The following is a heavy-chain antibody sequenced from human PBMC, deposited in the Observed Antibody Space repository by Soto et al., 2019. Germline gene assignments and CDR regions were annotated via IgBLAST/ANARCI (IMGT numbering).Heavy chain of an antibody. CDR3: ARQTLTTSNY. Sequence: QLQLQESGPGLVKPSETLSLTCTVSGGSISSSSYYWGWIRQPPGKGLEWIGSIYYSGSTYYNPSLKSRVTISLAPSQNQFSLKLSSVTAADTAVYYCARQTLTTSNYWGQGTLVTVSS. D-gene: IGHD4-17*01. CDR2: IYYSGST. J-gene: IGHJ4*02. CDR1: GGSISSSSYY. V-gene: IGHV4-39*01.